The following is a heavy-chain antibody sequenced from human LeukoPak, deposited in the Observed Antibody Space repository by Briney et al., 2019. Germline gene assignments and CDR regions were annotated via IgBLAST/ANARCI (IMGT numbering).Heavy chain of an antibody. J-gene: IGHJ4*02. V-gene: IGHV3-66*01. CDR2: IYSGGST. D-gene: IGHD3-9*01. Sequence: GGSLRLSCAASGFTFSSYAMSWVRQAPGKGLEWVSVIYSGGSTYYADSVKGRFTISRDNSKNTLYLQMNSLRVEDTAVYYCALGLVTDYWGQGTLATVSS. CDR1: GFTFSSYA. CDR3: ALGLVTDY.